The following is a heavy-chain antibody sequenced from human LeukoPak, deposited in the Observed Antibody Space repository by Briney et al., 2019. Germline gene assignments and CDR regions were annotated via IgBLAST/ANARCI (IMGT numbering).Heavy chain of an antibody. V-gene: IGHV3-21*01. J-gene: IGHJ6*02. D-gene: IGHD1-14*01. CDR3: ARDTTSTYYYYGMDV. CDR2: ISSSSSYI. Sequence: GSLRLSCAASGFTFSSYSMNWVRQAPGKGLEWVSSISSSSSYIYYADSVKGRFTISRDKSKNTLYLQMNSLRSEDTAVYHCARDTTSTYYYYGMDVWGQGTTVTVSS. CDR1: GFTFSSYS.